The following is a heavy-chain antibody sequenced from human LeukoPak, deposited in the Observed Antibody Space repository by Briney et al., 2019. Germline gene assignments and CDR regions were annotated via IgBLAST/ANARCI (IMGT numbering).Heavy chain of an antibody. CDR1: AYTFTSYG. Sequence: ASVKVSCKASAYTFTSYGISWVRQAPGQGLEWMGWISAYNGNTNYAQKLQGRVTMTTDTSTSTAYMELRSLRSDDTAVYYCAREGAVAGMDYYYGMDVWGQGTTVTVSS. J-gene: IGHJ6*02. CDR2: ISAYNGNT. CDR3: AREGAVAGMDYYYGMDV. V-gene: IGHV1-18*01. D-gene: IGHD6-19*01.